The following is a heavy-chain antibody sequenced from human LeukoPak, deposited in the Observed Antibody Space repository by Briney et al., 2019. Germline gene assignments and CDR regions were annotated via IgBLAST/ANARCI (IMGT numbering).Heavy chain of an antibody. CDR1: GGSISNYY. J-gene: IGHJ4*02. Sequence: PSETLSLTCSVSGGSISNYYWGWIRQPPGKGLEWIGYIYCSGDTNYNPSLKSRLTISVDTSKNQFSLKLRSVTAADTAVYYCARWGTISLYQSFGYWGQGSLVTVSS. CDR3: ARWGTISLYQSFGY. V-gene: IGHV4-59*01. D-gene: IGHD2-2*01. CDR2: IYCSGDT.